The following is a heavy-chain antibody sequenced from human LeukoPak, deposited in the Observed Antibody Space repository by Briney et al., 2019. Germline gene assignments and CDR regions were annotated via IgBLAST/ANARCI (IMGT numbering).Heavy chain of an antibody. CDR1: GFTFSTYA. CDR3: AREGSSSPDPYYYYYGMDV. CDR2: ISSSSTTI. D-gene: IGHD6-6*01. J-gene: IGHJ6*02. V-gene: IGHV3-48*01. Sequence: GGSLRLSCADSGFTFSTYAMNWVRQAPGKGLEWVSYISSSSTTIYYADSVKGRFTISRDNSKNTLYLQMNSLRAEDTAVYYCAREGSSSPDPYYYYYGMDVWAKGPRSPSP.